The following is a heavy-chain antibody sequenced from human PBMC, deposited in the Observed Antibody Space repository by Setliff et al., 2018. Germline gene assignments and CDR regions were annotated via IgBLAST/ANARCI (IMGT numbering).Heavy chain of an antibody. Sequence: GGSLRLSCAASGFTFSSHAMHWVRQAPGKGLEWVAVVSYDGSETYYADSVRGRFTISRDNSRFTLFLQMDRLRSEDTAVYFCAGDLERVVGHNYFDKWGQGTLVTVSS. D-gene: IGHD3-3*01. J-gene: IGHJ4*02. CDR1: GFTFSSHA. V-gene: IGHV3-30*01. CDR3: AGDLERVVGHNYFDK. CDR2: VSYDGSET.